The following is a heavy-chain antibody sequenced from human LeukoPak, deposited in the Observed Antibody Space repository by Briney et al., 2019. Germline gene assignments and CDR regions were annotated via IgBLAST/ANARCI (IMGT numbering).Heavy chain of an antibody. D-gene: IGHD3-10*01. V-gene: IGHV4-59*01. CDR3: ARVPMVRGVKGFDP. Sequence: SETLSLTCTVSGGSINNYYWSWIRQPPGKQLEWIGTIYYTGTTNYHPSLERRVTISIDTSQTQFSLTLKSVTAADTAVYYCARVPMVRGVKGFDPWGQGTLVTVSS. J-gene: IGHJ5*02. CDR1: GGSINNYY. CDR2: IYYTGTT.